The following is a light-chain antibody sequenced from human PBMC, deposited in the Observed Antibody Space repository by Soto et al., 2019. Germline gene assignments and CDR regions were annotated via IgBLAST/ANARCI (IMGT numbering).Light chain of an antibody. J-gene: IGLJ1*01. Sequence: SVLPQPASVSVSPGQSITISCTGTSSDVGGYNYVSWYQQHPGKAPKLMIYDVSNRPSGVSNRFSGSKSGNTASLTISGLQAEDEADYYCSSYTSSRYVFGTGTKVTVL. CDR2: DVS. V-gene: IGLV2-14*01. CDR3: SSYTSSRYV. CDR1: SSDVGGYNY.